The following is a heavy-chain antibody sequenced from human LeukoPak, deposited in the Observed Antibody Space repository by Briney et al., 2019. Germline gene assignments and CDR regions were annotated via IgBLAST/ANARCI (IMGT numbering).Heavy chain of an antibody. Sequence: GGSLRLSCVASGFTFSDFDMNWVRQAPGKGLEWVSSISTSGSNTYYADSVRGRFTISRDNSKNTLSLQMNSPRAEDTAVYYCARGWGAFDYWGQGTLVTVSS. CDR2: ISTSGSNT. J-gene: IGHJ4*02. CDR3: ARGWGAFDY. V-gene: IGHV3-21*04. CDR1: GFTFSDFD. D-gene: IGHD7-27*01.